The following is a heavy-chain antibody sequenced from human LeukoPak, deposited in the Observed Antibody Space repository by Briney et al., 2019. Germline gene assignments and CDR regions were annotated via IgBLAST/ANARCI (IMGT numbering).Heavy chain of an antibody. CDR3: ARDQQLDPYYYYYMDV. CDR1: GGSISSYY. Sequence: SETLSLTCTVSGGSISSYYWSWIRQPPGKGLEWIGYIYYSGSTNYNPSLKSRVTMSVDTSKNQFSLKLSSVTAADTAVYYCARDQQLDPYYYYYMDVWGKGTTVTVSS. CDR2: IYYSGST. V-gene: IGHV4-59*12. D-gene: IGHD6-13*01. J-gene: IGHJ6*03.